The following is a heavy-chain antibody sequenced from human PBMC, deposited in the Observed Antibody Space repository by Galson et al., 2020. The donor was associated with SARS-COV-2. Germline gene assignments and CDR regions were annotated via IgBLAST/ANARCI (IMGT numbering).Heavy chain of an antibody. V-gene: IGHV5-51*01. D-gene: IGHD3-22*01. Sequence: GESLKISCKTSGYNFAFYWIGWVRQMPGQGLEWMGIIYPGDSDTRYSPTFQGQVTISADKSISTAHLQWSSLKASDTAMYYCATTGYHYNRTFYHDYWGQGTLVTVSS. CDR3: ATTGYHYNRTFYHDY. J-gene: IGHJ4*02. CDR2: IYPGDSDT. CDR1: GYNFAFYW.